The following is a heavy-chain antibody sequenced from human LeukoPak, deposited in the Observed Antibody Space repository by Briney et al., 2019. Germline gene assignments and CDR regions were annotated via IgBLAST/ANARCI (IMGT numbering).Heavy chain of an antibody. CDR1: GGSFSGYY. CDR3: ARGYDFWSGYYKGYYYMDV. CDR2: INHSGST. D-gene: IGHD3-3*01. J-gene: IGHJ6*03. Sequence: PSETLSLTCAVYGGSFSGYYWSWIRQPPGKGLEWIGEINHSGSTNYNPSLKSRVTISVDTSKNQFSLKLSSVTAADTAVYYCARGYDFWSGYYKGYYYMDVWGKGTTVTVSS. V-gene: IGHV4-34*01.